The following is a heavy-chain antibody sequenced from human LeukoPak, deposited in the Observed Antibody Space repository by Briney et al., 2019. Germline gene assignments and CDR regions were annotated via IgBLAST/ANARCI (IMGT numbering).Heavy chain of an antibody. CDR1: GFTVSSNY. CDR3: AKDNYDYVWGSYRHNWFDP. Sequence: GGSLRLSCAASGFTVSSNYMSWVRQAPGKGLEWVSVIYSGGSTYYADSVKGRFTISRDNSKNTLYLQMNSLRAEDTAVYYCAKDNYDYVWGSYRHNWFDPWGQGTLVTVSS. CDR2: IYSGGST. V-gene: IGHV3-66*01. J-gene: IGHJ5*02. D-gene: IGHD3-16*02.